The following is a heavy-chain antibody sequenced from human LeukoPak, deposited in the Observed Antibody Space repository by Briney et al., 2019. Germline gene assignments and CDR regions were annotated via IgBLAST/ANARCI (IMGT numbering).Heavy chain of an antibody. J-gene: IGHJ4*02. CDR1: GFIFSTYG. Sequence: GGSLRLSCAASGFIFSTYGMRWVRQAPGKGLEWVSNINRNGGNTAYADSVKGRFTISRDNAKNSLYLQMNSLRAEDTALYYCARDHGAIALTNYLDYWGQGTLVTVSS. D-gene: IGHD1-1*01. CDR3: ARDHGAIALTNYLDY. V-gene: IGHV3-20*04. CDR2: INRNGGNT.